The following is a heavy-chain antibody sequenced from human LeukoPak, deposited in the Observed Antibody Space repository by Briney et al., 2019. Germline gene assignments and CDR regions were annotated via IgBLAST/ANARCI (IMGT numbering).Heavy chain of an antibody. Sequence: SETLSLTCTVSGGSISSYYWSWIRQPPGKGLVWIGYIYYCGSTNYNTSLKSRVTISVDTSKNQFSLKLSCVTAADTAVYYCARGSWGYYDSSGYWNWFDPWGQGTLVTVSS. J-gene: IGHJ5*02. CDR1: GGSISSYY. CDR2: IYYCGST. D-gene: IGHD3-22*01. V-gene: IGHV4-59*01. CDR3: ARGSWGYYDSSGYWNWFDP.